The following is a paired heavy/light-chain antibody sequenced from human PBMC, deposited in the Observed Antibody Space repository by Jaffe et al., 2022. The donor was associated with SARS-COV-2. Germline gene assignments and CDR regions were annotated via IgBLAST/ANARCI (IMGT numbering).Light chain of an antibody. V-gene: IGKV1-39*01. CDR2: GAS. J-gene: IGKJ1*01. CDR1: QSIRSY. Sequence: DIQMTQSPSSLSASVGDRVTITCRASQSIRSYLNWYQEKPGKAPNLLIYGASSLQSGVPSRFSGSGSGTDFTLTISSLKPEDSASYFCQQSYSTPWTFGQGTKVEIK. CDR3: QQSYSTPWT.
Heavy chain of an antibody. V-gene: IGHV4-61*01. Sequence: QVQLQESGPGLVKPSETLSLTCTVSGGSVSSGSHYWSWIRQTPGKGLEWIGYIYYTGSTNYNPSLKSRVTISVDTSKDQFFLKLRSVTAADTAVFYCARIAWAASAGSGHYFYMDVWGKGITVTVSS. CDR2: IYYTGST. J-gene: IGHJ6*03. CDR1: GGSVSSGSHY. CDR3: ARIAWAASAGSGHYFYMDV. D-gene: IGHD6-13*01.